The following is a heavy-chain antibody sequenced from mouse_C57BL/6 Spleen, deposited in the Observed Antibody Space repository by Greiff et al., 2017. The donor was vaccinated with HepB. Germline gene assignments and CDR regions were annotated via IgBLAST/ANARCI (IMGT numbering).Heavy chain of an antibody. J-gene: IGHJ2*01. CDR1: GYTFTSYW. Sequence: VQLQQPGAELVKPGASVKLSCTASGYTFTSYWMQWVKQRPGQGLEWIGEIDPYDSYTKYDPKFKGKATLTVDTSSSTAYLQLSSLTSEDSAVYYCARSGDGCHFDYRGKGTTLTVAS. V-gene: IGHV1-50*01. CDR2: IDPYDSYT. D-gene: IGHD2-3*01. CDR3: ARSGDGCHFDY.